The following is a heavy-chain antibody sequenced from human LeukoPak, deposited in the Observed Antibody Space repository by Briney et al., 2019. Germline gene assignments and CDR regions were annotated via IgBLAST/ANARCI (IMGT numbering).Heavy chain of an antibody. CDR2: ISGSGDST. V-gene: IGHV3-23*01. J-gene: IGHJ4*02. Sequence: GGSLRLSCAASGFTFSSYAMTWVRQAPGKGLEWVSGISGSGDSTYYANSVKGRFTISRDNSKNTLYVQMNSLRAEDTAVYYCGRGKATGVGSWGQGTVVTVSS. CDR3: GRGKATGVGS. D-gene: IGHD5-12*01. CDR1: GFTFSSYA.